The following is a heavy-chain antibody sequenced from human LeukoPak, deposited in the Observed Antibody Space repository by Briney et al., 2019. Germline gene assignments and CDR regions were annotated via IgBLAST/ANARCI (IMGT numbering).Heavy chain of an antibody. CDR3: AKDPTPYYDFWSGYYPPLTDY. Sequence: GGSLRLSCAASGFTFSSYSMNWVRQAPGKGLEWVSYISSSSSTIYYADSVKGRFTISRDNSKNTLYLQMNSLRAEDTAVYYCAKDPTPYYDFWSGYYPPLTDYWGQGTLVTVSS. CDR2: ISSSSSTI. J-gene: IGHJ4*02. D-gene: IGHD3-3*01. CDR1: GFTFSSYS. V-gene: IGHV3-48*01.